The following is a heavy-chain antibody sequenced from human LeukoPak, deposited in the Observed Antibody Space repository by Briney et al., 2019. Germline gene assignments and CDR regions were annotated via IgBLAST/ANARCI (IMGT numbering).Heavy chain of an antibody. CDR2: VNPNSGDT. CDR1: GYTFSSND. J-gene: IGHJ4*02. D-gene: IGHD5-12*01. Sequence: ASVKVSCKASGYTFSSNDINWVRQASGQGLEWMGWVNPNSGDTGYAQKFQGRVTMTRNTSISTAYMELSSLRSEDTAVYYCARSSGYDKDFDYWGQGTLVTVSS. CDR3: ARSSGYDKDFDY. V-gene: IGHV1-8*01.